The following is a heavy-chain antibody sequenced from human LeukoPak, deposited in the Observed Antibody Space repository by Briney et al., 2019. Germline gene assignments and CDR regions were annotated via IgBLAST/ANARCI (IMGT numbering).Heavy chain of an antibody. CDR3: TRGHWGLQS. CDR1: GASVTDYY. CDR2: IHHSGNS. D-gene: IGHD7-27*01. V-gene: IGHV4-59*02. Sequence: PSETLSLTCTVSGASVTDYYWSWIRQSPGKGLEWISYIHHSGNSVYNPSLRSRVTTSLDTSKNQFSLNLISVTAADTAVYYCTRGHWGLQSWSQGTLVTVSS. J-gene: IGHJ5*02.